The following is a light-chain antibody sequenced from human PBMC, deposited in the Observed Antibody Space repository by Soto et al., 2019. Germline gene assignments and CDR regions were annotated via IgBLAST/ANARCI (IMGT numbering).Light chain of an antibody. Sequence: QSVLTQPACVSWSPGQSITVSCTGTSSDVGGYNYVSWYQQHPGKAPKLMIYEVSNRPSGVSNRFSGSKSGNTASLTISGLQAEDEADYYCSSYTSSSTLESVFGTGTKVTV. CDR3: SSYTSSSTLESV. V-gene: IGLV2-14*01. CDR2: EVS. J-gene: IGLJ1*01. CDR1: SSDVGGYNY.